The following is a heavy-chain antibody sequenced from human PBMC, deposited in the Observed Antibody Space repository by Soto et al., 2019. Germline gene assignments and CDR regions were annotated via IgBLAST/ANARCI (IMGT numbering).Heavy chain of an antibody. CDR3: ASSDATVLDY. Sequence: QVQLQESGPGLVKPSGTLSLTCTVSGGSMSISNWWNWVRQPPGKGLEWIGEAHHSGRTNYNPSLKIRVTISVDKPKNQFSLNLNSVTAADTAVYYCASSDATVLDYWGQGTLVTVSS. CDR2: AHHSGRT. D-gene: IGHD4-17*01. V-gene: IGHV4-4*02. CDR1: GGSMSISNW. J-gene: IGHJ4*02.